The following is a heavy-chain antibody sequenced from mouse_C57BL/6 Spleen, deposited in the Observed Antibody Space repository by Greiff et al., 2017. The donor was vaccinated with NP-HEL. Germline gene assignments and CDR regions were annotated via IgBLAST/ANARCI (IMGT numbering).Heavy chain of an antibody. J-gene: IGHJ4*01. CDR1: GYAFSSSW. V-gene: IGHV1-82*01. CDR2: IYPGDGDT. CDR3: ARIHYYGSTYYAMDY. D-gene: IGHD1-1*01. Sequence: QVQLQQSGPELVKPGASVKISCKASGYAFSSSWMNWVKQRPGKGLEWIGRIYPGDGDTNYNGKFKGKATLTADKSSSTAYMQLSSLTSEDSAVYFCARIHYYGSTYYAMDYWGQGTSVTVSS.